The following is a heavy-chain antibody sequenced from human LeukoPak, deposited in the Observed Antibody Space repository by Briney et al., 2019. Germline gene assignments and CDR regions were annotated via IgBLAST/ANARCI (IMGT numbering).Heavy chain of an antibody. V-gene: IGHV3-23*01. D-gene: IGHD3-22*01. CDR3: ARALGYYDSSGRYFDY. Sequence: GGSLRLSCAASGFTFSSYAMSWVRQAPGKGLEWVSAISGSGGGTCYADSVKGRFTISRDNSKNTLYLQMNSLRAEDTAVYYCARALGYYDSSGRYFDYWGQGTLVTVSS. CDR2: ISGSGGGT. CDR1: GFTFSSYA. J-gene: IGHJ4*02.